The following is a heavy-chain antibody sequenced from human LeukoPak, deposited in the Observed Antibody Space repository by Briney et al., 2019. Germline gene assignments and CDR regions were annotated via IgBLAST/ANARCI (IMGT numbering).Heavy chain of an antibody. Sequence: SETLSLTCAVSGGSIISSSYNWGWIRQPPGKGLEWIGYIYYSGSTYYNPSLKSRVTISVDTSKNQFSLRLSSVTAADTAVYYCAREEDFDYWGQGTLVTVSS. V-gene: IGHV4-39*07. J-gene: IGHJ4*02. CDR1: GGSIISSSYN. CDR3: AREEDFDY. CDR2: IYYSGST.